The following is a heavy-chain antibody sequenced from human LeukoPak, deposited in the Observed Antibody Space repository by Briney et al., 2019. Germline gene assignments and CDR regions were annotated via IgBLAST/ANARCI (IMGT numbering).Heavy chain of an antibody. J-gene: IGHJ5*02. D-gene: IGHD3-10*01. V-gene: IGHV4-34*01. Sequence: PSETLSLTFAVYGGSFSGYYWSWIRQPPWKGLEWIEEINHSGSTNYNQSLKSRVTISVDTSKNQFSLKLSSVTAADTAVYYCARGSTMVRGAIAPWGQGTLVTVSS. CDR1: GGSFSGYY. CDR2: INHSGST. CDR3: ARGSTMVRGAIAP.